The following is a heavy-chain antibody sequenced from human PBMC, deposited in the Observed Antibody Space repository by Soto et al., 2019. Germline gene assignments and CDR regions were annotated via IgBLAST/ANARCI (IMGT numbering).Heavy chain of an antibody. J-gene: IGHJ4*02. CDR2: IHPSGGST. Sequence: QVQLVQSGAEVKKPGASVKVSCKAFGYTFTSYYMHWVRQAPGQGREWMGIIHPSGGSTSYAQKVQGRVTMTGDKSTSTVYLQLSSLRSEDMAVYYCARGEYSNSPLHLDSWGQGTLVSVSS. D-gene: IGHD6-6*01. V-gene: IGHV1-46*01. CDR1: GYTFTSYY. CDR3: ARGEYSNSPLHLDS.